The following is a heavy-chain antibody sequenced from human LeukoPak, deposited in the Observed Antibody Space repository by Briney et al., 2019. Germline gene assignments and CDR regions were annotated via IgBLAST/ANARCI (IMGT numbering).Heavy chain of an antibody. J-gene: IGHJ4*02. V-gene: IGHV1-69*13. Sequence: SVKVSCKASGGTFSSYAISWVRQAPGQGLEWMGGIIPIFGTANYAQKFQGRVTITADESTSTAYMELSSLRSEDTAVYYCARHYYDSSGYYYTYFDYWAREPWSPSPQ. D-gene: IGHD3-22*01. CDR1: GGTFSSYA. CDR2: IIPIFGTA. CDR3: ARHYYDSSGYYYTYFDY.